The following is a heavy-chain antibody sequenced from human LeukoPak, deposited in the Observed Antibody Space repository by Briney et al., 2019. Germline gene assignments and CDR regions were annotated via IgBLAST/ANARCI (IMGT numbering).Heavy chain of an antibody. CDR1: GGTFSSYA. CDR2: INTNTGNP. CDR3: ARDRDPRTYYYDSSGYSPTDY. Sequence: GASVKVSCKASGGTFSSYAISWVRQAPGQGLEWMGWINTNTGNPTYAQGFTGRFVFSLDTSVSTAYLQISSLKAEDTAVYYCARDRDPRTYYYDSSGYSPTDYWGQGTLVTVSS. J-gene: IGHJ4*02. D-gene: IGHD3-22*01. V-gene: IGHV7-4-1*02.